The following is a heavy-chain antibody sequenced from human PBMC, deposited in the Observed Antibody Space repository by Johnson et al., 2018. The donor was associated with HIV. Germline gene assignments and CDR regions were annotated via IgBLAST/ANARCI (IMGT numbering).Heavy chain of an antibody. J-gene: IGHJ3*02. CDR3: ARGEGDYGDNDAFDI. V-gene: IGHV3-66*01. CDR1: GFTFSSNY. D-gene: IGHD4-17*01. Sequence: VQLVESGGGLVQPGGSLRLSGAASGFTFSSNYMSWVRQAPGKGLEWVSVIYSGGGPYYPDSVKGRFTISRDNSKNTLYLQMNSLRAEDTAVYYCARGEGDYGDNDAFDIWGQGTMVTVSS. CDR2: IYSGGGP.